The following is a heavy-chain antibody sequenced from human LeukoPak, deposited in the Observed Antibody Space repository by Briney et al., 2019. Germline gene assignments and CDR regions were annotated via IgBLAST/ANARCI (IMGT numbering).Heavy chain of an antibody. CDR1: GFTFSSNW. J-gene: IGHJ4*02. V-gene: IGHV3-74*01. D-gene: IGHD1-26*01. CDR3: VRDLGGRSGH. CDR2: SNEDGSTT. Sequence: GGSLRLSCAASGFTFSSNWMHWVRQAPGKGLVWVSRSNEDGSTTNYADSVKGRFTISRDNAKSTLYLQMNSLTAEDTAVYYCVRDLGGRSGHWGQGTLVTVSS.